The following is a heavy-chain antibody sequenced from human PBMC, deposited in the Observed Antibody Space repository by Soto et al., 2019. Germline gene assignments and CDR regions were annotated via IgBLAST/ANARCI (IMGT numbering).Heavy chain of an antibody. V-gene: IGHV5-51*01. CDR2: IYPGDSDT. CDR3: ARPGYCISTSFYSDYYGMDV. D-gene: IGHD2-2*02. CDR1: GYSFTSYW. J-gene: IGHJ6*02. Sequence: GESLKISCKGSGYSFTSYWIGWVRQMPGKGLEWMGIIYPGDSDTRYSPSFQGQVTISADKSISTAYLQWSSLKASDTAMYYCARPGYCISTSFYSDYYGMDVWGQGTTVTVSS.